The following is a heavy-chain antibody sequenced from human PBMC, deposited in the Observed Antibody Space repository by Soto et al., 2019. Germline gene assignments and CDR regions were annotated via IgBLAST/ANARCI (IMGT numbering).Heavy chain of an antibody. CDR3: AKSFSSNWYDYFNY. D-gene: IGHD6-13*01. Sequence: GGSLRLSCAASGFTFDDYTLHWVRQAPGKGLEWVSAISGSGDRTYYADSVKGRFTISRDTSKNTLSLQMNSLRAEDTALYYCAKSFSSNWYDYFNYWGQGTLVTVSS. V-gene: IGHV3-23*01. CDR1: GFTFDDYT. CDR2: ISGSGDRT. J-gene: IGHJ4*02.